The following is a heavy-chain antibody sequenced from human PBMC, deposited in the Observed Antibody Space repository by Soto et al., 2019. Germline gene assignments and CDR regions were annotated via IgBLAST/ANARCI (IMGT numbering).Heavy chain of an antibody. D-gene: IGHD3-3*01. CDR2: ISYDGSNK. Sequence: GGSLRLSCAASGFTFSSYAMHWVRQAPGKGLEWVAVISYDGSNKYYADSVKGRFTISRDNSKNTLYLQMNSLRAEDTAVYYCARDLTKYGWSGYIFYGMDVWGQGTTVTVSS. V-gene: IGHV3-30-3*01. J-gene: IGHJ6*02. CDR1: GFTFSSYA. CDR3: ARDLTKYGWSGYIFYGMDV.